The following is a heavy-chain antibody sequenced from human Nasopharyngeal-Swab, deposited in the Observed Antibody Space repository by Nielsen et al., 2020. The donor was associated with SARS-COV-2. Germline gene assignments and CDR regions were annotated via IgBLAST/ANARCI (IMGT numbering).Heavy chain of an antibody. CDR3: ARDGERITIFGVVIKEAFDI. D-gene: IGHD3-3*01. V-gene: IGHV4-39*02. J-gene: IGHJ3*02. Sequence: CQAPGQGLEWIGSIYYSGSTYYNPSLKSRVTISVDTSKNQFSLKLSSVTAADTAVYYCARDGERITIFGVVIKEAFDIWGQGTMVTVSS. CDR2: IYYSGST.